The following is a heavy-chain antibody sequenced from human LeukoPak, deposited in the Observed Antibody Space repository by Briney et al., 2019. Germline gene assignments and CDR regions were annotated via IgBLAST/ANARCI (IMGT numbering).Heavy chain of an antibody. CDR2: IYYSGST. CDR1: GGSVSSGSYY. V-gene: IGHV4-61*01. J-gene: IGHJ5*02. CDR3: ASANIGSGWRENWFDP. Sequence: SETLSLTCTVSGGSVSSGSYYWSWIRQPPGKGLEWIGYIYYSGSTNYNPSLKSRVTISVDTSKNQFSLKLSSVTAADTAVYYCASANIGSGWRENWFDPWGQGTLVTVSS. D-gene: IGHD6-19*01.